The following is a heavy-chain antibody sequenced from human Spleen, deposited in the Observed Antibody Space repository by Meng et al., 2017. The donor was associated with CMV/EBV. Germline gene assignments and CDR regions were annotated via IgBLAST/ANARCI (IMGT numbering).Heavy chain of an antibody. CDR1: RVSIRSSSYY. Sequence: SETLSLTCTVSRVSIRSSSYYWSWIRQPPGKGLEWIGYIYYSGSTNYNPSLKSRVTISVDTSKNQFSLKLSSVAAADTAVYYCAREDGIVGAHFAYWGQGTLVTVSS. CDR3: AREDGIVGAHFAY. CDR2: IYYSGST. D-gene: IGHD1-26*01. J-gene: IGHJ4*02. V-gene: IGHV4-61*01.